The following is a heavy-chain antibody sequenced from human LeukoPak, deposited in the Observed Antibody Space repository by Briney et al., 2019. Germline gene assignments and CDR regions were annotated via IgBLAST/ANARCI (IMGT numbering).Heavy chain of an antibody. CDR3: ARGARDIVVVPADTVWFDP. CDR1: GGSISSSSYY. J-gene: IGHJ5*02. D-gene: IGHD2-2*01. V-gene: IGHV4-39*01. CDR2: IYYSGST. Sequence: SETLSLTCTVSGGSISSSSYYWGWIRQPPGKGLEWIGSIYYSGSTYYNPSLKSRVTISVDTSKNQFSLKLSSVTAADTAVYYCARGARDIVVVPADTVWFDPWGQGTLVTVSS.